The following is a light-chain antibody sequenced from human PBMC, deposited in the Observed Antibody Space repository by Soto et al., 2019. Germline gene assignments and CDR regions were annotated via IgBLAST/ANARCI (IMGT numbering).Light chain of an antibody. J-gene: IGLJ3*02. CDR3: AAWDGSLSGWV. Sequence: QSVPSQPPSASGTPGQGVIISCSGGSSNIGSNYVYWYRLLPGTAPKLVMFSDVTRPPGVSDRFSGSKSGTSASLAISGLRPEDEADYFCAAWDGSLSGWVFGGGTKVTVL. V-gene: IGLV1-47*02. CDR1: SSNIGSNY. CDR2: SDV.